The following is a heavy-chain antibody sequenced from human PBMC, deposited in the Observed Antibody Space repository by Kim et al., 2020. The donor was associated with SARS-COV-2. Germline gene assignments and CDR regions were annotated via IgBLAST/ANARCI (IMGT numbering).Heavy chain of an antibody. CDR1: GGSISSSSYY. CDR3: ARGGTAMVRSYFDY. J-gene: IGHJ4*02. CDR2: IYYSRST. D-gene: IGHD5-18*01. V-gene: IGHV4-39*07. Sequence: SETLSLTCTVSGGSISSSSYYWGWIRQPPGKGLEWIGSIYYSRSTYYNPSLKSRVTISVDTSKNQFSLKLSSVTAADTAVYYCARGGTAMVRSYFDYWGQGTLVTVSS.